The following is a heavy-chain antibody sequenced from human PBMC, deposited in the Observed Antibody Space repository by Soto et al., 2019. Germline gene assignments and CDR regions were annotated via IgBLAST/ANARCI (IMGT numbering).Heavy chain of an antibody. J-gene: IGHJ4*02. Sequence: NPSETLSLTCVVYGGSFSGYYWSWIRQPPGKGLEWIGEINHSGSTNYNPSLKSRVTISVDTSKNQFSLKLSSVTAADTAVYYCARYYYDSSGYSPRAFDYWGQGTLVTVSS. CDR3: ARYYYDSSGYSPRAFDY. CDR2: INHSGST. V-gene: IGHV4-34*01. CDR1: GGSFSGYY. D-gene: IGHD3-22*01.